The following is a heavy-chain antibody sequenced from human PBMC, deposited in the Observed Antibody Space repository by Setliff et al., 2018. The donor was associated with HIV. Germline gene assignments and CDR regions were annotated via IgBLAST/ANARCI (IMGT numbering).Heavy chain of an antibody. V-gene: IGHV1-18*01. CDR2: IDSFKGNT. D-gene: IGHD3-22*01. CDR1: GYNYTDSR. J-gene: IGHJ6*03. Sequence: EASVKVSCKTSGYNYTDSRITWVRQAPGQGLEWMGWIDSFKGNTKYAQKFQGRVTMITDTSTNTAYMELKSLRSDDTAVYYCARYRDSSDPVFYYMDVWGKGTTVTVS. CDR3: ARYRDSSDPVFYYMDV.